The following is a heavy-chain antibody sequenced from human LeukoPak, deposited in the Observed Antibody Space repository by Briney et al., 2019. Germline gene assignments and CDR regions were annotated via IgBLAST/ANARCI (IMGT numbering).Heavy chain of an antibody. CDR3: AKGGVGLLWFGELFL. Sequence: PGGSLRLSCAASGFTFSSYGMHWVRQAPGKGLEWVAVISYDGSNKYYADSVKGRFTISRDNSKNTLYLQMNSLRAEDTAVYYCAKGGVGLLWFGELFLWGQGTLVTVSS. V-gene: IGHV3-30*18. J-gene: IGHJ4*02. D-gene: IGHD3-10*01. CDR2: ISYDGSNK. CDR1: GFTFSSYG.